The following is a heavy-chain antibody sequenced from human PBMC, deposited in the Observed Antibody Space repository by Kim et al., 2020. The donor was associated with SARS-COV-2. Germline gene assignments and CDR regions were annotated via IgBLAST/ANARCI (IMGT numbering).Heavy chain of an antibody. CDR1: GYTFINYY. D-gene: IGHD4-17*01. J-gene: IGHJ4*02. V-gene: IGHV1-2*06. CDR2: INPNSGDT. CDR3: VPAPPTTTGNYYFDY. Sequence: ASVKVSCKASGYTFINYYMHWVRQAPGQGLEWMGRINPNSGDTSYAQNFQGRVTMTRDTSISTAYMELGRVRSDDTAVYYCVPAPPTTTGNYYFDYWGQGTLVTVSS.